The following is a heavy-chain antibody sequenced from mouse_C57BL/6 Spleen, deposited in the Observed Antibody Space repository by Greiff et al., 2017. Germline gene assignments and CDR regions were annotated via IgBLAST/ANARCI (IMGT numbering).Heavy chain of an antibody. CDR3: ARGYSNYFFAY. Sequence: QVQLQQPGAELVMPGASVKLSCKASGYTFTSYWMHWVKQRPGQGLEWIGEIDPSDSYTTYNQKFKGKSTLTVDKSSSTAYMQLSSLTSEDSAVYYCARGYSNYFFAYWGQGTLVTVSA. J-gene: IGHJ3*01. CDR1: GYTFTSYW. V-gene: IGHV1-69*01. D-gene: IGHD2-5*01. CDR2: IDPSDSYT.